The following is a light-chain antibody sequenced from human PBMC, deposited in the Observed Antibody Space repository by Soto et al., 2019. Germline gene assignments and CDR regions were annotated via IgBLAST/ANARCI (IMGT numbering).Light chain of an antibody. Sequence: QSALTQPASVSGSPGQSITISCTGTSNDVGGYNYVSWYQQHPGKAPKLMIYEVSNRPSGVSNRFSGSKSGNTASLTISGLQAEDEAEYYCTSYISGSTPVVFGGGTKVTVL. CDR3: TSYISGSTPVV. CDR2: EVS. CDR1: SNDVGGYNY. V-gene: IGLV2-14*01. J-gene: IGLJ2*01.